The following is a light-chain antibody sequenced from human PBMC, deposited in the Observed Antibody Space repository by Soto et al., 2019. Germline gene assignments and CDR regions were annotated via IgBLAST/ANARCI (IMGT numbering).Light chain of an antibody. CDR3: CSHSTSIAWV. CDR2: QVT. J-gene: IGLJ3*02. V-gene: IGLV2-14*01. CDR1: DNDVGGYDF. Sequence: QSVLTQRVSVSGSPGQSITISCTGTDNDVGGYDFVSWYQQHPGRAPKLLIHQVTIRLSGISSRFSGSKSGNTASLTITGLQPEDEAMYFCCSHSTSIAWVFGGGTQLTVL.